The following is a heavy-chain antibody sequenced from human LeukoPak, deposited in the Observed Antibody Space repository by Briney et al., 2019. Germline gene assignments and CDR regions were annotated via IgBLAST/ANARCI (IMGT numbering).Heavy chain of an antibody. CDR2: INHSGST. J-gene: IGHJ4*02. CDR3: ARGGGVSIAVAGVDY. D-gene: IGHD6-19*01. Sequence: MTSETLSLTCAVYGGSFSGYYWSWIRQPPGKGLEWIGEINHSGSTNYNPSLKSRVTISVDTPKNQFSLKLSSVTAADTAVYYCARGGGVSIAVAGVDYWGQGTLVTVSS. V-gene: IGHV4-34*01. CDR1: GGSFSGYY.